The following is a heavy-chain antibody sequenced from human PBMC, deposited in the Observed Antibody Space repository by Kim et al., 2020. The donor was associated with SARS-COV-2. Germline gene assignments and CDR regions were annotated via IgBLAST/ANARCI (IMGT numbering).Heavy chain of an antibody. V-gene: IGHV3-48*04. J-gene: IGHJ6*02. Sequence: GGSLRLSCAASGFTFSSYSMNWVRQAPGKGLEWVSYISSSSSTIYYADSVKGRFTISRDNAKNSLYLQMNSLRAEDTAVYYCARDFLRLWFGESPFYYGMDVWGQGNTVTVSS. CDR3: ARDFLRLWFGESPFYYGMDV. D-gene: IGHD3-10*01. CDR2: ISSSSSTI. CDR1: GFTFSSYS.